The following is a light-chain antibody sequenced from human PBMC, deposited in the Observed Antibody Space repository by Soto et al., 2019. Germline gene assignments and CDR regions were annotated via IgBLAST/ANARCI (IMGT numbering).Light chain of an antibody. Sequence: QSALTQPASVSGSPGQSITISCTATTSDVGGYDYVAWYQQHPGKAPKLMIYEVSNRPSGVSNRFSGSKSGSTASLTISGLQAEDEADYYCSSYTSSSPYAFGTGTKVTVL. CDR1: TSDVGGYDY. CDR2: EVS. CDR3: SSYTSSSPYA. V-gene: IGLV2-14*01. J-gene: IGLJ1*01.